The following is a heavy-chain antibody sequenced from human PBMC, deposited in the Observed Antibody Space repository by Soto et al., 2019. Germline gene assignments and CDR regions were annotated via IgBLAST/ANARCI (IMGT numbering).Heavy chain of an antibody. CDR2: IYWDDDK. CDR1: GFALSYTGEG. V-gene: IGHV2-5*02. D-gene: IGHD2-21*02. J-gene: IGHJ6*02. CDR3: VQSRCGGDCLTFYSSHAYNGLDV. Sequence: QITLKESGPTLVKPTQTLTLTCTFSGFALSYTGEGVGWVXXXPXXALEWLALIYWDDDKRYNPSLRSRLTITKDTYKKQVVLTMTNMDPVDTATYYCVQSRCGGDCLTFYSSHAYNGLDVWGQGTTVTVSS.